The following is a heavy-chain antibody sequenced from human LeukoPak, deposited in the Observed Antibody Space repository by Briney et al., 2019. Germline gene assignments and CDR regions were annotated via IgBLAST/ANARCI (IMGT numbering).Heavy chain of an antibody. CDR1: GGTFSSYA. CDR3: AREGGYSYGSVLYFDY. J-gene: IGHJ4*02. Sequence: SVKVSCKASGGTFSSYAISWVRQAPGQGLEWMGRIIPILGIANYAQKFQGRVTITADKSTSTAYMELSSLRSEDTAVYYCAREGGYSYGSVLYFDYWGQGTLVTVSS. V-gene: IGHV1-69*04. CDR2: IIPILGIA. D-gene: IGHD5-18*01.